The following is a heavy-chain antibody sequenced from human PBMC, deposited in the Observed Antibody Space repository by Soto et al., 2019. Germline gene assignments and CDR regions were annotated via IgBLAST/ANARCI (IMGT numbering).Heavy chain of an antibody. Sequence: QVQLVESGGGVVQPGRSLRLSCAASGFSFSSCAMHWVRQAPGKGLEWVADISHDGSNKYYADSVKGRFTISRDNSGNTVYLQMSSLRADYTAVYYCARVNIAVAGSVYDFDYWGQGTVVNVSS. CDR1: GFSFSSCA. D-gene: IGHD6-19*01. J-gene: IGHJ4*02. V-gene: IGHV3-30-3*01. CDR2: ISHDGSNK. CDR3: ARVNIAVAGSVYDFDY.